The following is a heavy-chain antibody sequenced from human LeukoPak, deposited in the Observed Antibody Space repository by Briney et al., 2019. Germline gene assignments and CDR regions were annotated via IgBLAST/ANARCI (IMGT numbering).Heavy chain of an antibody. CDR2: IYTSGST. D-gene: IGHD4-11*01. J-gene: IGHJ4*02. V-gene: IGHV4-61*02. CDR3: ARDQGYSNYY. Sequence: PSETLSLTCTVSGGSISSGSYYWSWIRQPAGKGLEWIGRIYTSGSTNYNPSLKSRVTISVDTPKNQFSLKLSSVTAADTAVYYCARDQGYSNYYWGQGTLVTVSS. CDR1: GGSISSGSYY.